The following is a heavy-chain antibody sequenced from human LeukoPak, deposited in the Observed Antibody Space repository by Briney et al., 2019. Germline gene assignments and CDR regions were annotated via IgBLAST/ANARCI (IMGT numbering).Heavy chain of an antibody. D-gene: IGHD4-17*01. J-gene: IGHJ6*02. CDR2: INPNSGGT. V-gene: IGHV1-2*02. CDR3: ARAGFYGDYGNYYYGMDV. CDR1: GYTFTAYY. Sequence: ASVKVSCKASGYTFTAYYMHWVRQAPGQGLEWMGWINPNSGGTNYAQKFQGRVTMTRDTSIGTAYMELSWLRSDDTAVYYCARAGFYGDYGNYYYGMDVWGQGTTVTVSS.